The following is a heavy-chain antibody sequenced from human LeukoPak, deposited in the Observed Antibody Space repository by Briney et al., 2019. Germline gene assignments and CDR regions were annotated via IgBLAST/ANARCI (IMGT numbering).Heavy chain of an antibody. V-gene: IGHV1-69*06. Sequence: ASVKVSCKASGGTFSSYATGWVRQAPGQGLEWMGGIIPMFNTANYAQKFQGRVTITADKSTSTAYMDLNSLRSEDTAVYYCARAPLSGRAARELYYYYYYMDVWGKGTTVTVSS. CDR1: GGTFSSYA. CDR3: ARAPLSGRAARELYYYYYYMDV. CDR2: IIPMFNTA. J-gene: IGHJ6*03. D-gene: IGHD6-6*01.